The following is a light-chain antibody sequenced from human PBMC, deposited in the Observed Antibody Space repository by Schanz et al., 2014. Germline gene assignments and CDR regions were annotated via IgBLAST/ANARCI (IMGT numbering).Light chain of an antibody. Sequence: DVQMTQSPSSLSASVGDRVTITCRASQRISSYLNWYQQKPGKAPKLLIYKASSLESGVPSRFSGSGSGSEFTLTISSLQPDDFATYYCQRYISYPALFGGGTKVEIK. CDR2: KAS. J-gene: IGKJ4*01. V-gene: IGKV1-5*03. CDR3: QRYISYPAL. CDR1: QRISSY.